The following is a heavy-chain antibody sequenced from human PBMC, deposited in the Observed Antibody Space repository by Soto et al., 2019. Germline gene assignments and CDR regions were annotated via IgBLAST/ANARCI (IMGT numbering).Heavy chain of an antibody. J-gene: IGHJ4*02. CDR2: ISYDGSNK. Sequence: QVQLVESGGGVVQPGSSLSLSCAASGFTFSSYAMHWIRQAPGKGLEWVAVISYDGSNKYYADSVKGRFTISRDNSKNTLYLQMNSLRAEDTAVYYCARDSSSWFDYWGQGTLVTVSS. CDR3: ARDSSSWFDY. V-gene: IGHV3-30-3*01. CDR1: GFTFSSYA. D-gene: IGHD6-13*01.